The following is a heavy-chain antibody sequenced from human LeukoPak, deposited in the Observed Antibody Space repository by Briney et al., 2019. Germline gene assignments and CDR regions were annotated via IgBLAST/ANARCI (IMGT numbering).Heavy chain of an antibody. CDR3: ARVLRGGTYYFAY. Sequence: SETLSLTCTVSGGSIISSSYYWGWIRQPPGKGLEWIGNIFYSGTTYYNPSLKSRVTISVDTSKNQFSLKMRSVTAADTAVYYCARVLRGGTYYFAYWGQGTLVTVSS. J-gene: IGHJ4*02. V-gene: IGHV4-39*01. CDR2: IFYSGTT. CDR1: GGSIISSSYY. D-gene: IGHD1-26*01.